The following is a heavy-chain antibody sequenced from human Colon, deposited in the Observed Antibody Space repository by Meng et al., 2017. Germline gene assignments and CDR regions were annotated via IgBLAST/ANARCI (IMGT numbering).Heavy chain of an antibody. D-gene: IGHD5-24*01. CDR3: ARGGDGYNFVDY. Sequence: SVKVSCKASGGTFSSYAISWVRQAPGQGLEWMGGIIPIFGTANYAQKFQGRVTITADESTSTAYMELSSLRSEDTAVYYCARGGDGYNFVDYWGQGTRVTVAS. CDR2: IIPIFGTA. CDR1: GGTFSSYA. V-gene: IGHV1-69*13. J-gene: IGHJ4*02.